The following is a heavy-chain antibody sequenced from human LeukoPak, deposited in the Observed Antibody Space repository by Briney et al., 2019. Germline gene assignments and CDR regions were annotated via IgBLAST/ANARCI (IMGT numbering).Heavy chain of an antibody. D-gene: IGHD2-2*01. Sequence: ASVKVSCEASGYTFTGYYIHWVRQAPGQGLEWMGWINPNSGGTNYAQKFQGRVTMTRDTSISTAYMELSWLRSDDTAVYYCARGAPYCSSTSCPLGRFDPWGQGTLVTVSS. CDR3: ARGAPYCSSTSCPLGRFDP. J-gene: IGHJ5*02. CDR1: GYTFTGYY. V-gene: IGHV1-2*02. CDR2: INPNSGGT.